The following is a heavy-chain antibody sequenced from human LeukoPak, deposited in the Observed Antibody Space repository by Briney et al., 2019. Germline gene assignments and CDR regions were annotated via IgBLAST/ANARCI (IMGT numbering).Heavy chain of an antibody. CDR3: ARGGSTVVTPLQH. CDR2: IYYSGSP. CDR1: GGSFSGYY. J-gene: IGHJ4*02. Sequence: SETLSLTCAVYGGSFSGYYWGWIRQPPGKGLEWIGSIYYSGSPYYNPSLKSRVTISVDTSKNHFSLRLSSVTASDTAVYYCARGGSTVVTPLQHWGQGTLVTVSS. V-gene: IGHV4-39*02. D-gene: IGHD4-23*01.